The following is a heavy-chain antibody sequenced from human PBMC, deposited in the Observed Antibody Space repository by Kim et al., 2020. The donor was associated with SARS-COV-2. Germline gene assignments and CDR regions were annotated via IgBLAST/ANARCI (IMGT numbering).Heavy chain of an antibody. D-gene: IGHD1-26*01. CDR1: GGSISSFY. V-gene: IGHV4-4*07. CDR2: VYASGST. CDR3: ARGHVGGATLRWFDP. Sequence: SETLSLTCTISGGSISSFYWSWIRQPAGKGLEWIGRVYASGSTNYNPSLKSRVTMSVDTSKNQFSLKLSSVTAADTAVYYCARGHVGGATLRWFDPWGQGTLVTVSS. J-gene: IGHJ5*02.